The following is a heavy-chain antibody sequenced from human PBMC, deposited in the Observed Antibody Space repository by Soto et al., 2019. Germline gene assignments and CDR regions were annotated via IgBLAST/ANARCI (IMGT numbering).Heavy chain of an antibody. J-gene: IGHJ6*02. CDR3: ARVSGSSWLYYYYGMDV. CDR2: ISYDGSNK. CDR1: GFTFSSYA. V-gene: IGHV3-30-3*01. D-gene: IGHD6-13*01. Sequence: QVQLVESGGGVVQPGRSLRLSCAASGFTFSSYAMHWVRQAPGKGLEWVAVISYDGSNKYYADSVKGRFTISRDNSKNTLYLQMNSLRAEDTAVYYCARVSGSSWLYYYYGMDVWGQGTTVTVSS.